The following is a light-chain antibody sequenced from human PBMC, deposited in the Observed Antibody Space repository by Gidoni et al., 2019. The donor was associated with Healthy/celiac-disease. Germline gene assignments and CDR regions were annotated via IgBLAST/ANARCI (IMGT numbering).Light chain of an antibody. CDR3: QQSYSTPWT. Sequence: DIQMTQSPSSLSASVGDRVTITCRASQTISRYLHWYQQRPGKVPKLLIYTASSLQSGVPSRFSGSGSGTDFTLTISSLQPEDFATYYCQQSYSTPWTFGQXTKVEI. V-gene: IGKV1-39*01. CDR1: QTISRY. J-gene: IGKJ1*01. CDR2: TAS.